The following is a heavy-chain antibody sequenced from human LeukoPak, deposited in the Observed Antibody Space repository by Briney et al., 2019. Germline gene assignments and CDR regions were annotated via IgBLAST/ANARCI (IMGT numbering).Heavy chain of an antibody. Sequence: ASVKVSCKASGYTFTGYYMHWVRQAPGQGLEWMGWINPNSGGTNYAQKFRGRVTMTRDTSISTTYMELSSLRSEDTAVYYCATRAWVYSYGPHFDYWGQGTLVTVSS. CDR1: GYTFTGYY. J-gene: IGHJ4*02. D-gene: IGHD5-18*01. V-gene: IGHV1-2*02. CDR2: INPNSGGT. CDR3: ATRAWVYSYGPHFDY.